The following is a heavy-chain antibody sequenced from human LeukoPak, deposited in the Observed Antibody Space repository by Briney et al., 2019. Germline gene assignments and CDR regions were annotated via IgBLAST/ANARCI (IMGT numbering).Heavy chain of an antibody. D-gene: IGHD5-18*01. CDR3: AKSHGYSYGFDY. J-gene: IGHJ4*02. Sequence: PGGSLRLSCAASGFTFSSHGMNWVRQTPGKGLEWVAVISYDASNKYYADSVKGRFTISRDNSKNTLYLQMNSLRAEDTAVYYCAKSHGYSYGFDYWGQGTLVTVSS. V-gene: IGHV3-30*18. CDR2: ISYDASNK. CDR1: GFTFSSHG.